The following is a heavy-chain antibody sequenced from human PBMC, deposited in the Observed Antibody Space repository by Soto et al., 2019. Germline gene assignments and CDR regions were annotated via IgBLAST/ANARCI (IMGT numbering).Heavy chain of an antibody. J-gene: IGHJ5*02. D-gene: IGHD3-10*01. Sequence: SETLSLTCAVYGGSFSGYYWSWIRQPPGKGLEWIGEINHSGSTNYNPSLKSRVTISVDTSKNQFSLKLSSVTAADTAVYYCARGDGSGSYNWFDPWGQGTLVTVSS. V-gene: IGHV4-34*01. CDR2: INHSGST. CDR3: ARGDGSGSYNWFDP. CDR1: GGSFSGYY.